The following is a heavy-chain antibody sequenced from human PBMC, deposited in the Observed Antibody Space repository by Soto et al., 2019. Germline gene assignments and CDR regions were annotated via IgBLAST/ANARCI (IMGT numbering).Heavy chain of an antibody. CDR1: GYTFTSYD. CDR3: ARGPRTLRFLEWFPFGY. CDR2: MNPNSGNT. J-gene: IGHJ4*02. V-gene: IGHV1-8*01. D-gene: IGHD3-3*01. Sequence: ASVKVSCKASGYTFTSYDINWVRQATGQGLEWMGWMNPNSGNTGYAQKFQGRVTMTRNTSISTAYMELSSLRSEDTAVYYCARGPRTLRFLEWFPFGYWGQGTLVTVSS.